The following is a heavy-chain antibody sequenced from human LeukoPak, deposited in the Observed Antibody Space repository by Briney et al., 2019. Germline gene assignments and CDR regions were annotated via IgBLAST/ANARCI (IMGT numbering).Heavy chain of an antibody. J-gene: IGHJ4*02. CDR1: GFTFSTYG. CDR3: ARGECSGGTCLSTFDY. CDR2: IWYDGSNT. D-gene: IGHD2-15*01. V-gene: IGHV3-33*01. Sequence: GGSLRLSCAASGFTFSTYGIHWVRQAPGKGLEWVALIWYDGSNTYYADSVKGRFTISSDNSKNTLYLQMNSLRAEDTAVYYCARGECSGGTCLSTFDYWGQGTLVTVSS.